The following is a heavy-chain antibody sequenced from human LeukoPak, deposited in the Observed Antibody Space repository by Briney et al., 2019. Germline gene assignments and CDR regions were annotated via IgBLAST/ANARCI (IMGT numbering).Heavy chain of an antibody. D-gene: IGHD4-17*01. CDR1: GYTFTTYA. CDR3: ARRGYGDYSALDI. Sequence: ASVKVSCKPSGYTFTTYAIHWVRQAPGQRLEWMGWINAGNGNTKHSQEFQGRVTITRDTSASTVYMELSSLRSEDMAVYYCARRGYGDYSALDIWGQGTMVTVSP. V-gene: IGHV1-3*03. J-gene: IGHJ3*02. CDR2: INAGNGNT.